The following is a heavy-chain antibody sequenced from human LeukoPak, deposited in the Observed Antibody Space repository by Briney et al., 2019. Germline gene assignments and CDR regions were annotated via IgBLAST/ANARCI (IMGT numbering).Heavy chain of an antibody. CDR2: INHSGST. D-gene: IGHD2-15*01. Sequence: ETLSLTCAVYGGSFSGYYWSWIRQPPGKGLEWIGEINHSGSTNYNPSLKSRVTISVDTSMNQFSLKLSFVTTADTAVYYCARALGYCSGGSCTRGYNWFDPWGQGTLVTVSS. J-gene: IGHJ5*02. V-gene: IGHV4-34*01. CDR1: GGSFSGYY. CDR3: ARALGYCSGGSCTRGYNWFDP.